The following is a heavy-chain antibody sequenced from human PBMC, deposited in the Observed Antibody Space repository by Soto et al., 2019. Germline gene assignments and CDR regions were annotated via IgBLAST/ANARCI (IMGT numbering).Heavy chain of an antibody. V-gene: IGHV3-30*18. CDR3: AKSRSSSGYRCGMDV. Sequence: QVQLVESGGGVVQPGRSLRLSCAASGFTFSSYGMHWVRQAPGKGLEWVAVISYDGSNKYYADSVKGRFTISRDNSKNTLYLQMNSLRAEDTAVYYCAKSRSSSGYRCGMDVWGQGTTVTVSS. J-gene: IGHJ6*02. CDR2: ISYDGSNK. D-gene: IGHD6-6*01. CDR1: GFTFSSYG.